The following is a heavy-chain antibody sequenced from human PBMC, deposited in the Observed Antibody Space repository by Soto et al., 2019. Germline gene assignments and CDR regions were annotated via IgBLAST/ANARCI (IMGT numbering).Heavy chain of an antibody. V-gene: IGHV3-30*18. D-gene: IGHD4-17*01. Sequence: GGSLRLSCAASGFTFSSYGMHWVRQAPGKGLEWVAVISYDGSNKYYADSVKGRFTISRDNSKNTLYLQMNSLRAEDTAVYYCAKLPGTVTTQLDYWGQGTLVTVSS. CDR2: ISYDGSNK. J-gene: IGHJ4*02. CDR3: AKLPGTVTTQLDY. CDR1: GFTFSSYG.